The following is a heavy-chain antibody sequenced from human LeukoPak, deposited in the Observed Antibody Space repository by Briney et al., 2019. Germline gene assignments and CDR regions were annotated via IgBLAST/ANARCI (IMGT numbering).Heavy chain of an antibody. CDR2: IYPGNSDT. CDR1: GYSFTKYW. CDR3: AIFDFLFGEIDNWFDP. J-gene: IGHJ5*02. Sequence: GESLKISCQGSGYSFTKYWIGWVRQMPGKGLEWMGIIYPGNSDTRYSPSFQGQVTISADKSISTAYLQWSSLKASDTAMYYCAIFDFLFGEIDNWFDPWGQGTLVTVSS. D-gene: IGHD3-16*01. V-gene: IGHV5-51*01.